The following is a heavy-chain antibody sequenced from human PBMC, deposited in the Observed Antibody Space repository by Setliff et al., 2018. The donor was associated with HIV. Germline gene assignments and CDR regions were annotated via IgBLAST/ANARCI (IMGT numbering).Heavy chain of an antibody. CDR1: GFTFDSYS. Sequence: LRLSCATSGFTFDSYSIIWVRQAPGKGLEWVSYISGLGGGTIYYADSVRGRFTISRDDAEKSVYLQMNSLRAEDTAVYYCARAGVVEGYYYYYYMDVWGKETTVTVSS. V-gene: IGHV3-48*01. D-gene: IGHD2-15*01. CDR2: ISGLGGGTI. J-gene: IGHJ6*03. CDR3: ARAGVVEGYYYYYYMDV.